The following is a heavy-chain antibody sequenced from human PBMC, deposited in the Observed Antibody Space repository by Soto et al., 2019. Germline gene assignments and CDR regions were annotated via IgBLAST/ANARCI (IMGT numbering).Heavy chain of an antibody. V-gene: IGHV4-30-2*01. CDR1: GGSISSGGYS. CDR3: ARARLPGDFWSGYHFDY. J-gene: IGHJ4*02. D-gene: IGHD3-3*01. CDR2: IYHSGST. Sequence: QLQLQESGSGLVKPSQTLSLTCAVSGGSISSGGYSWSWIRQPPGKGLEWIGYIYHSGSTYYNPSLKSRVTISVDRSKNQFSLKLSSVTAADTAVYYCARARLPGDFWSGYHFDYWGQGTLVTVSS.